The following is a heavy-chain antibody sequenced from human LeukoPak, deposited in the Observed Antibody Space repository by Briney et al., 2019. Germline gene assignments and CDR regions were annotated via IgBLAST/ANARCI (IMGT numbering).Heavy chain of an antibody. CDR3: AVNSVHDYVWGSYAFDI. CDR2: IYHSGST. V-gene: IGHV4-30-2*01. Sequence: PSQTLSLTCAVSGGSISSGGYSWSWIRQPPGKGLEWIGYIYHSGSTYYNPSLKSRVTISVDRSKNQFSLKLSSVTAADTAVYYCAVNSVHDYVWGSYAFDIWGQGTMVTVSS. D-gene: IGHD3-16*01. J-gene: IGHJ3*02. CDR1: GGSISSGGYS.